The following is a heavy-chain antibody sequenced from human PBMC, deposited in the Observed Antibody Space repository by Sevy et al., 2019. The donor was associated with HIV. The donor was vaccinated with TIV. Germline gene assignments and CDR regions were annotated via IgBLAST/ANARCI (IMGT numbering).Heavy chain of an antibody. Sequence: GGSLRLSCAASGFTFSSYAMSWVRQAPGKGLEWVSAISGSGGSTYYSDSVKGRFTISRDNSKNTLYLQMNSLRAEDTAVYYCAKDLVDYYDSSGDYWVATFDYWGQGTLVTVSS. V-gene: IGHV3-23*01. CDR1: GFTFSSYA. CDR2: ISGSGGST. J-gene: IGHJ4*02. D-gene: IGHD3-22*01. CDR3: AKDLVDYYDSSGDYWVATFDY.